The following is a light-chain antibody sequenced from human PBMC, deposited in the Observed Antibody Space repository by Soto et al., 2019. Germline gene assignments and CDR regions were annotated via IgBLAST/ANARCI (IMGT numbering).Light chain of an antibody. J-gene: IGKJ1*01. CDR3: MGALQSPPT. V-gene: IGKV2-28*01. CDR2: LGS. CDR1: QSLLHSNGYNY. Sequence: DIVMTQSPVSLPVTPGEPASISCRSSQSLLHSNGYNYLDWYLQKPGQSPQLLIYLGSNRASGVPGRFSASASGTDFTLIISRVEAEDVGVYYCMGALQSPPTFGQGTRVEIK.